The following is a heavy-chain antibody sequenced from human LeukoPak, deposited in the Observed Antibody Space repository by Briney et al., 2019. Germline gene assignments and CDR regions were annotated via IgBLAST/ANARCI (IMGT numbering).Heavy chain of an antibody. CDR2: INPSGGST. CDR1: GYTFTSYY. D-gene: IGHD5-12*01. J-gene: IGHJ4*02. CDR3: ARGDIVATICFY. V-gene: IGHV1-46*01. Sequence: GASVKVSCKASGYTFTSYYMHWVRQAPGQGLEWMGIINPSGGSTSYAQKFQGRVTMTRDTSISTAYMELSRLRSDDTAVYYCARGDIVATICFYWGQGTLVTVSS.